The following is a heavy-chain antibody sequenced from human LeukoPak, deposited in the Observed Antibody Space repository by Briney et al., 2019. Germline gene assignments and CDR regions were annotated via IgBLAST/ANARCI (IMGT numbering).Heavy chain of an antibody. J-gene: IGHJ4*02. V-gene: IGHV4-34*01. CDR2: INHSGST. D-gene: IGHD6-13*01. Sequence: SETLSLTCAVYGGSFSGYYWSWIRQPPGKGLEWIGEINHSGSTNYNPSLKSRVTISVDTSKNQFSLKLSSVTAADTAVYYCARAGGYSSSWSFDYWGQGTLVTASS. CDR1: GGSFSGYY. CDR3: ARAGGYSSSWSFDY.